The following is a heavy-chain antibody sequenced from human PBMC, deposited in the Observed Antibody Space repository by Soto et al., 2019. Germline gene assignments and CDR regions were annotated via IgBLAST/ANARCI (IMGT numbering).Heavy chain of an antibody. Sequence: PVGSLRLSCAASGITFRSYAMHWVRQAPGKGLEWVSVISYDGSNKYYADSVKGRFTISRDNSKNTLYLQMNSLRAEDTALYYCARVSIPGIYGEDVWGQGTTVTVSS. CDR2: ISYDGSNK. CDR3: ARVSIPGIYGEDV. CDR1: GITFRSYA. J-gene: IGHJ6*02. V-gene: IGHV3-30-3*01. D-gene: IGHD2-2*01.